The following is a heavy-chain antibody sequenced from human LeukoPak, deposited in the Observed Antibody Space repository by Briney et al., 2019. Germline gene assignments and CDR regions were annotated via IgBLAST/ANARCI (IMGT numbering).Heavy chain of an antibody. CDR2: ISPNSGGT. CDR1: GYTFTGYY. J-gene: IGHJ4*02. Sequence: ASVKVSCKASGYTFTGYYMHWVRQAPGQGLEWMGWISPNSGGTNYAQKFQGRVTMTRDTSISTAYMELSRLRSDDTAVYYCARDESSGYQTFDYWGQGTLVTVSS. V-gene: IGHV1-2*02. D-gene: IGHD3-22*01. CDR3: ARDESSGYQTFDY.